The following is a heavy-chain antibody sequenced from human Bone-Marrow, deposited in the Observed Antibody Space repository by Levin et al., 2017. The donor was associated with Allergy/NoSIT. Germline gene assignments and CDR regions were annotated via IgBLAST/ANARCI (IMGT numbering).Heavy chain of an antibody. CDR2: IYTSGST. J-gene: IGHJ4*02. Sequence: PSETLSLTCTVSGGSISSYYWSWIRQPAGKGLEWIGRIYTSGSTNYNPSLKSRVTMSVDTSKNQFSLKLSSVTAADTAVYYCARELEYYYDSQSDYFDYWGQGTLVTVSS. V-gene: IGHV4-4*07. CDR1: GGSISSYY. D-gene: IGHD3-22*01. CDR3: ARELEYYYDSQSDYFDY.